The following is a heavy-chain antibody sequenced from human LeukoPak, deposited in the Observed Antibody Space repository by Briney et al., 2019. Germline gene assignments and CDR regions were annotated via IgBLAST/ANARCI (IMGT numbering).Heavy chain of an antibody. CDR2: IHSTGNT. D-gene: IGHD2-2*01. CDR3: ARFSSGCSTASCYLDY. V-gene: IGHV4-59*11. Sequence: SSETLSLTCTVSGGSITDHFWSWIRQPPGKGLELTGHIHSTGNTFYKPSLMSRITISLDTSRNQFSLRLSSVTAADTAVYYCARFSSGCSTASCYLDYWGQGTLVTVSS. J-gene: IGHJ4*02. CDR1: GGSITDHF.